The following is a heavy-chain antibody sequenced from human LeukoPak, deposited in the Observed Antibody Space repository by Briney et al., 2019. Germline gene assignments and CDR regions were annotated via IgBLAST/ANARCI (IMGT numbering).Heavy chain of an antibody. V-gene: IGHV1-69*06. J-gene: IGHJ6*02. CDR1: GGTFSSYA. Sequence: GASVKVSCKASGGTFSSYAISWVRQAPGQGLEWMGGIIPIFGTANYAQKFQGRVTITADKSTSTAYMELSSLRSEDTAVYYCARMLQQLVLPGDYYYGMDVWGQGTTVTVSS. CDR3: ARMLQQLVLPGDYYYGMDV. D-gene: IGHD6-13*01. CDR2: IIPIFGTA.